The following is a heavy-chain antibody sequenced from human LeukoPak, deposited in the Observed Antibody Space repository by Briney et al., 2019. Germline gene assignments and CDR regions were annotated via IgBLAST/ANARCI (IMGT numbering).Heavy chain of an antibody. CDR1: GGSISSYY. CDR2: IYYSGST. J-gene: IGHJ4*02. CDR3: ARSGSGYYYVDCDY. V-gene: IGHV4-59*08. D-gene: IGHD3-22*01. Sequence: SETLSLTCTVSGGSISSYYWSWIRQPPGKGLEWIGYIYYSGSTNYNPSLKSRVTISVDTSKNQFSLKLSSVTAADTAVYYCARSGSGYYYVDCDYWGQGTLVTVSS.